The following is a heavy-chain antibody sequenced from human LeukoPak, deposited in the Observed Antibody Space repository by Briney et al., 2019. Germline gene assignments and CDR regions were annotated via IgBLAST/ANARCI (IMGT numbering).Heavy chain of an antibody. Sequence: SETLSLTCTVSGGSISSYYWSWIRQPAGKGLEWIGRIYTSGSTNYNPSLKSRVTISVDTSKNQFSLKLSSVTAADTAVYYCASLPWGGQLVGDFDIWGQGTMVTVSS. CDR1: GGSISSYY. J-gene: IGHJ3*02. V-gene: IGHV4-4*07. D-gene: IGHD6-13*01. CDR2: IYTSGST. CDR3: ASLPWGGQLVGDFDI.